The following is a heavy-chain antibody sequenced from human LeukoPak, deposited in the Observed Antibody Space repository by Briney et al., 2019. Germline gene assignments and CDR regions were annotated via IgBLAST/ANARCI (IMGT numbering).Heavy chain of an antibody. J-gene: IGHJ4*02. CDR3: AREGIVVIPAGYSYQIDS. V-gene: IGHV4-61*02. Sequence: SETLSLTCIVSSGSIRSDSYYWSWIRQPAGKGLEWIGRIYSSGSTDYNPSLKSRVVISVDTSKNQFSLELSSVTAADTAVYYCAREGIVVIPAGYSYQIDSWGQGTLVTVSS. CDR2: IYSSGST. CDR1: SGSIRSDSYY. D-gene: IGHD2-2*01.